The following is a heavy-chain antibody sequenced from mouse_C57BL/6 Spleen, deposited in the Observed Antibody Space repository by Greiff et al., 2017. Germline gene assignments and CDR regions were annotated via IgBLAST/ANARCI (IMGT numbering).Heavy chain of an antibody. D-gene: IGHD1-1*01. Sequence: QVQLQQPGAELVRPGSSVKLSCKASGYTFTSYWMDWVKQRPGQGLEWIGNIYPSDSETHYNQKFKDKATLTVDKSSSTAYMQLSSLTSEDSAVYYCARDYGSSYQCVDVWGTGTTVTVSS. CDR1: GYTFTSYW. CDR2: IYPSDSET. CDR3: ARDYGSSYQCVDV. V-gene: IGHV1-61*01. J-gene: IGHJ1*03.